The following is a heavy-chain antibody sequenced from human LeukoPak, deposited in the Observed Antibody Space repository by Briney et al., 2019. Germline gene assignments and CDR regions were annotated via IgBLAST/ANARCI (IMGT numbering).Heavy chain of an antibody. CDR1: GFTFSNHA. CDR2: ISGSGTVT. CDR3: AKTSVGEGRIIASGYFDN. V-gene: IGHV3-23*01. Sequence: PGGSLRLSCAASGFTFSNHAMNWVRQAPGKGLEWVSIISGSGTVTYYADSVKGRFTTSRDNSKNTLYLQMNSLRAEDTAVYYCAKTSVGEGRIIASGYFDNWGQGTLVTVSS. J-gene: IGHJ4*02. D-gene: IGHD2-15*01.